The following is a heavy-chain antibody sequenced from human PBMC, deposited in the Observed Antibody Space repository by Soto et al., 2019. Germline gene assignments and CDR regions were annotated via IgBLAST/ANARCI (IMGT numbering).Heavy chain of an antibody. CDR2: INTDGSST. CDR3: ARDVQLQSFDY. V-gene: IGHV3-74*01. Sequence: HPGGSLRLSCAASGFTFSNYWVHWVRQAPGKGLVWVSRINTDGSSTNYADSVKGRFTISRDNAKNTLYLQMNSLRAEDTAVYYCARDVQLQSFDYWGQGTLVTVSS. J-gene: IGHJ4*02. D-gene: IGHD5-18*01. CDR1: GFTFSNYW.